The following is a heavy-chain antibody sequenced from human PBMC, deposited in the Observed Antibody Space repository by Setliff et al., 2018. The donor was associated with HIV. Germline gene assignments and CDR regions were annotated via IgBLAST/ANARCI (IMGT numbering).Heavy chain of an antibody. Sequence: GSLRLSCAASGFTFSIYSMNWVRQAPGKGLEWVAFIRNDGSDKHYVDSVKGRFTISRDNSKNTLYLQMNSLRAEDTAVYYCARVSSTYWYSIFRNYYYHMDVWGKGTTVTVSS. CDR2: IRNDGSDK. D-gene: IGHD2-8*02. J-gene: IGHJ6*03. CDR3: ARVSSTYWYSIFRNYYYHMDV. CDR1: GFTFSIYS. V-gene: IGHV3-30*02.